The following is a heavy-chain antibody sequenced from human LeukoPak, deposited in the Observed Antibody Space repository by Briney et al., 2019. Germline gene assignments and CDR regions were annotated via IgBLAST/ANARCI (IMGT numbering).Heavy chain of an antibody. Sequence: PSETLSLTCTVSGGSISSYYWSWIRQSPGKGLEWIGFIYYSGSPNSNPSLKGRVSISVDTSKNQFFLKLTSVTAADTAVYFCARGRGPWGYWGQGTLVTVSS. CDR1: GGSISSYY. V-gene: IGHV4-59*08. J-gene: IGHJ4*02. CDR2: IYYSGSP. CDR3: ARGRGPWGY. D-gene: IGHD3-16*01.